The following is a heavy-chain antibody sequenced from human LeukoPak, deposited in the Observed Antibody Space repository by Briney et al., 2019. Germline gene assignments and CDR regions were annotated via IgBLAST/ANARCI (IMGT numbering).Heavy chain of an antibody. D-gene: IGHD1-26*01. Sequence: GGSLRLSCAASGFTFSSYSMNWVRQAPGKGLEWVAVISYDGSNKYYADSVKGRFTISRDNSKNTLYLQMNSLRAEDTAVYYCARVRATHFDYWGQGTLVTVSS. V-gene: IGHV3-30*03. CDR1: GFTFSSYS. CDR2: ISYDGSNK. J-gene: IGHJ4*02. CDR3: ARVRATHFDY.